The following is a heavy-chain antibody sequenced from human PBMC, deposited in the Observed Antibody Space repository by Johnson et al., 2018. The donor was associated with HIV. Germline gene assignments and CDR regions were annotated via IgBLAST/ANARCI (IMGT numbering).Heavy chain of an antibody. CDR2: IWYDGSNK. J-gene: IGHJ3*02. Sequence: QMQLVESGGGVVQPGRSLRLSCAASGFTFSSYGMHWVRQAPGKGLEWVAVIWYDGSNKYYAYSVKGRFTISRDNSKNTLYLQMNSLRAEDTAVYYCAKYKDNWNYCAFDIWGQGTMVTVSS. D-gene: IGHD1-7*01. CDR1: GFTFSSYG. CDR3: AKYKDNWNYCAFDI. V-gene: IGHV3-33*06.